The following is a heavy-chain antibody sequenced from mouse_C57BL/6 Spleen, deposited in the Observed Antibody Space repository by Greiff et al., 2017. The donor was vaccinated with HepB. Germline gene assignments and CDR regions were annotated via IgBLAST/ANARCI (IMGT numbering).Heavy chain of an antibody. D-gene: IGHD1-3*01. CDR1: GFTFTDYY. J-gene: IGHJ3*01. Sequence: EVKLMESGGGLVQPGGSLSLSCAASGFTFTDYYMSWVRQPPGKALEWLGFIRNKANGYTTEYSASVKGRFTISRDNSQSILYLQMNALIAEDSATYYCARYGAPGFAYWGQGTLVTVSA. CDR2: IRNKANGYTT. CDR3: ARYGAPGFAY. V-gene: IGHV7-3*01.